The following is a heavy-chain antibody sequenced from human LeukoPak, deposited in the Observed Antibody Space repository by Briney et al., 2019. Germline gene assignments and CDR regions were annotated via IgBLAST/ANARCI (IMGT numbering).Heavy chain of an antibody. V-gene: IGHV3-48*03. CDR2: ISSSGGTR. CDR3: ARENTDDAFDI. Sequence: GGALRLSCAASGFTFSSYEMNWVRQAPGKGLEWVSYISSSGGTRYYADSVKGRFTISRDNAKNSLYLQMNSLRAEDTAVYYCARENTDDAFDIWGQETMVTVPS. J-gene: IGHJ3*02. D-gene: IGHD1/OR15-1a*01. CDR1: GFTFSSYE.